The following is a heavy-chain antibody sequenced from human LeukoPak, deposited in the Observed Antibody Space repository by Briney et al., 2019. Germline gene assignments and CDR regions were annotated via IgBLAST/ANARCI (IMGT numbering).Heavy chain of an antibody. CDR3: ARSSSSWYGNHWFDP. J-gene: IGHJ5*02. V-gene: IGHV1-18*01. Sequence: ASVKVSCKASGYTFTSYGISWVRQAPGQGLEWMGWTSAYNGNTNYAQKLQGRVTMTTDTSTSTAYMELRSLRSDDTAVYYCARSSSSWYGNHWFDPWGQGTLVTVSS. CDR2: TSAYNGNT. CDR1: GYTFTSYG. D-gene: IGHD6-13*01.